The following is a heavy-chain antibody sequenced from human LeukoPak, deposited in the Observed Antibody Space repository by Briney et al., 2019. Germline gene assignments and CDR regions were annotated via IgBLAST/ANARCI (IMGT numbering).Heavy chain of an antibody. CDR2: IYPGDSDT. D-gene: IGHD5-18*01. CDR3: ARRGEAMDPFDY. J-gene: IGHJ4*02. CDR1: GYSFTSYW. Sequence: GESLKISCQVSGYSFTSYWIGWVRQMPGKGLEWMGIIYPGDSDTRYSPSFQGQVTISADKSINTAYLQWSSLKAPDTAIYYCARRGEAMDPFDYWGQGTLVTVSS. V-gene: IGHV5-51*01.